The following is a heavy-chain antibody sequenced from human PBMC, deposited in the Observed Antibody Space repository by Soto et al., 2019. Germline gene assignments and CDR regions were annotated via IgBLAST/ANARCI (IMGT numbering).Heavy chain of an antibody. CDR2: IYYSGST. V-gene: IGHV4-61*01. J-gene: IGHJ6*02. D-gene: IGHD4-17*01. CDR1: GGSVSSGSYY. Sequence: SETLSLTCTVSGGSVSSGSYYWSWIRQPPGKGLEWIGYIYYSGSTNYNPSLKSRVTLSVDTSKNQFSLKLSSVTAADTAVYYCARDPGVTTSRGYYGMYVWGQGTTVPVSS. CDR3: ARDPGVTTSRGYYGMYV.